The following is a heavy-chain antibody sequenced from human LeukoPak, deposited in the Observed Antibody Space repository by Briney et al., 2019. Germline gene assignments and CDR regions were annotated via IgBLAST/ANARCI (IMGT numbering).Heavy chain of an antibody. D-gene: IGHD5-24*01. CDR3: ARDIQLST. Sequence: GGSLRLSCAASGFTFSSYAMSWVRQAPGKGLEWVSSTSGSGGITYYADSVKGRFTISRDNSKNTLYLQMNSLRAEDTAVYYCARDIQLSTWGLGTMVTVSS. J-gene: IGHJ3*01. V-gene: IGHV3-23*01. CDR1: GFTFSSYA. CDR2: TSGSGGIT.